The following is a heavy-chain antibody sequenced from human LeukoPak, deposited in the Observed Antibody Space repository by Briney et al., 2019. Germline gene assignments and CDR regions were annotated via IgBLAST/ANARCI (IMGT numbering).Heavy chain of an antibody. D-gene: IGHD6-19*01. CDR2: IYPYSGDT. CDR1: GYTFTGYY. J-gene: IGHJ4*02. CDR3: ARCQYNSSPDF. V-gene: IGHV1-2*02. Sequence: GASVKVSCKASGYTFTGYYIHWVRQAPGQGLEWMGWIYPYSGDTNYAQNFQGRVTMTRDTSISTAYMELSSLKSDDTAVYYCARCQYNSSPDFWGQGTLVTVSS.